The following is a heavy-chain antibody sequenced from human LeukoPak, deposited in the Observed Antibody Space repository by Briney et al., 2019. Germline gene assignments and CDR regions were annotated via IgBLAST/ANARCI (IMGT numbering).Heavy chain of an antibody. J-gene: IGHJ4*02. CDR2: ISARGGST. Sequence: GGSLRLSCAASGFTFSSYAMSWVRQAPGKGLEWVSAISARGGSTYYADSVKGRFTISRDNSKNTLYLQMNSLRAEDTAVYYCAKAAYSGYDEYYFDYWGQGTLVTVSS. V-gene: IGHV3-23*01. CDR1: GFTFSSYA. CDR3: AKAAYSGYDEYYFDY. D-gene: IGHD5-12*01.